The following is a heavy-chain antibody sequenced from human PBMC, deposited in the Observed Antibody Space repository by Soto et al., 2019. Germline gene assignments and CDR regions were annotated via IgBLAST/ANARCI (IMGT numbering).Heavy chain of an antibody. D-gene: IGHD3-22*01. Sequence: GGSLRLSCAASGFTFSRYGMHWVRQAPGKGLEWVAIISYDGSNKYYADSVKGRFTISRDDSKNTLYLQMNSLRAEDTAVYYCAKDGEALYYYDTSGPKTWFDPWGLGTLVTVSS. V-gene: IGHV3-30*18. CDR3: AKDGEALYYYDTSGPKTWFDP. CDR2: ISYDGSNK. CDR1: GFTFSRYG. J-gene: IGHJ5*02.